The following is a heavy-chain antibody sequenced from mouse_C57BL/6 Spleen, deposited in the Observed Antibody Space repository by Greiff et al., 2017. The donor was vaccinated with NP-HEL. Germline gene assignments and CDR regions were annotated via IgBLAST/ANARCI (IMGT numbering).Heavy chain of an antibody. V-gene: IGHV1-72*01. CDR1: GYTFTSHR. CDR2: NDPNSGST. J-gene: IGHJ2*01. D-gene: IGHD2-3*01. CDR3: ARGGWSDY. Sequence: QVQPQQPGAELVKPGASVKLFRKASGYTFTSHRKHRGKQRPGRGPEWNGRNDPNSGSTKYNEKFKSKATLTVDKPSSTARRQPSSLTSEDSAVYYCARGGWSDYWGQGTTLTVSS.